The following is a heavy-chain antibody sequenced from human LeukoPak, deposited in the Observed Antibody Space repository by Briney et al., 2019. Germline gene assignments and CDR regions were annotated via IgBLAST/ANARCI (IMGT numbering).Heavy chain of an antibody. CDR1: GFTFSSYW. CDR3: ARVGVRYDFWSGYSYWFDP. V-gene: IGHV4-34*01. D-gene: IGHD3-3*01. J-gene: IGHJ5*02. CDR2: INHSGST. Sequence: NPGGSLRLSCAASGFTFSSYWMSWIRQPPGKGLEWIGEINHSGSTNYNPSLKSRVTISVDTSKNQFSLKLSSVTAADTAVYYCARVGVRYDFWSGYSYWFDPWGQGTLVTVSS.